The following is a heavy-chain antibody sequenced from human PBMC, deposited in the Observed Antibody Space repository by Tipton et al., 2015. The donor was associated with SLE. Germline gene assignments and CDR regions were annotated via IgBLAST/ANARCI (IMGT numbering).Heavy chain of an antibody. Sequence: TLSLTCAVYGGSFSGYYWSWIRLPPGKGLEWIGEINHSGSTNYNPSLKSRVTISVDTSKNQFSLKLSSVTAADTAVYYCARENSGLDDDYFDYWGQGTLVTVSS. CDR2: INHSGST. CDR3: ARENSGLDDDYFDY. J-gene: IGHJ4*02. V-gene: IGHV4-34*01. D-gene: IGHD5-12*01. CDR1: GGSFSGYY.